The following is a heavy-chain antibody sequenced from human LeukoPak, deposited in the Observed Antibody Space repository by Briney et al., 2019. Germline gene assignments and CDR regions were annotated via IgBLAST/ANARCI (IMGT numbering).Heavy chain of an antibody. V-gene: IGHV1-2*06. CDR2: INPNSGGT. D-gene: IGHD3-22*01. CDR1: GYTFTSYG. J-gene: IGHJ4*02. CDR3: ARDPHLTYYYDSSGPFDY. Sequence: ASVKVSCKASGYTFTSYGISWVRQAPGQGLEWMGRINPNSGGTNYAQKFQGRVTMTRDTSISTAYMELSRLRSDDTAVYYCARDPHLTYYYDSSGPFDYWGQGTLVNVSS.